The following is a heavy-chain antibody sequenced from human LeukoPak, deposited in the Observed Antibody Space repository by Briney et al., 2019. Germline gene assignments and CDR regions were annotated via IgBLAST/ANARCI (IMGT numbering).Heavy chain of an antibody. CDR1: GFTFDDYG. CDR2: ISRSGSPT. Sequence: GGSLRLSCAASGFTFDDYGMSWVRQAPGKGLEWVSYISRSGSPTYYADSVKGRFTISRDNAKNSLYLQMNSLRVEDTAVYYCARSPWDSRLYMDVWGKGTTVTVSS. CDR3: ARSPWDSRLYMDV. J-gene: IGHJ6*03. D-gene: IGHD1-26*01. V-gene: IGHV3-11*04.